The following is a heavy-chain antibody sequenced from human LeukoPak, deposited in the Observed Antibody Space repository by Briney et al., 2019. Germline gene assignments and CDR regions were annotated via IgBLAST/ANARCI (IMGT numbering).Heavy chain of an antibody. CDR2: INPNSGGT. CDR3: ARGMGVLVPAATWFDP. V-gene: IGHV1-2*02. Sequence: ASVKVSCKASGYTFTGYYMHWVRQAPGQGLEWMGWINPNSGGTNYAQKFQGRVTMTRDTSISTAYMELSRLRSDDTAVYYCARGMGVLVPAATWFDPWGQGTLVTVSS. D-gene: IGHD2-2*01. CDR1: GYTFTGYY. J-gene: IGHJ5*02.